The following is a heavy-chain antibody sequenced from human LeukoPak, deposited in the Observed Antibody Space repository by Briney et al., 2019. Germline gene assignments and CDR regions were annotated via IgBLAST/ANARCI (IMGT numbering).Heavy chain of an antibody. J-gene: IGHJ2*01. Sequence: PSETLSLTCSVSGGSISSNSHYWVWVRQPPGKGLEWIGSIYYSGSTFDNPSLKSRVTISVDKSRNQFSLKLSSVTAADTAVYYCASNQWPSWYFDLWGRGTLVTVSA. CDR2: IYYSGST. CDR3: ASNQWPSWYFDL. CDR1: GGSISSNSHY. V-gene: IGHV4-39*07. D-gene: IGHD6-19*01.